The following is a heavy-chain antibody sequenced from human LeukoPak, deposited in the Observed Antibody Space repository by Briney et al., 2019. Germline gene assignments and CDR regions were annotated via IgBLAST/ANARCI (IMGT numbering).Heavy chain of an antibody. CDR1: GLTYSDSY. J-gene: IGHJ3*02. V-gene: IGHV3-11*03. D-gene: IGHD4-23*01. CDR3: AKYGGNSGMALDI. Sequence: GESLRLSCVVSGLTYSDSYMSWIRQAPGKGLEWISYISESGSYTNYADSVRDRFTISRDNAKNSLFLQMNSLRAEDTAVYYCAKYGGNSGMALDIWGQGTMVTVSS. CDR2: ISESGSYT.